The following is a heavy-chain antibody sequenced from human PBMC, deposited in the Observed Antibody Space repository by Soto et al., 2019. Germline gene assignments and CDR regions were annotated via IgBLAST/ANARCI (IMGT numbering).Heavy chain of an antibody. CDR1: GFTFSSYG. CDR2: IWYDGSNK. V-gene: IGHV3-33*01. D-gene: IGHD1-20*01. CDR3: ARVSITGTSYFDY. Sequence: QVQLVESGGGVVQPGRSLRLSCAASGFTFSSYGMHWVRQAPGKGLEWVAVIWYDGSNKYYADSVKGRFTISRDNSKNTLYLQMNSLRAEDTAVYYCARVSITGTSYFDYWGQGNLVTVSS. J-gene: IGHJ4*02.